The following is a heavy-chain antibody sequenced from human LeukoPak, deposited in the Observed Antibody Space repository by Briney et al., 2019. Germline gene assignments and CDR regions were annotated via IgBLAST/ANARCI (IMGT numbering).Heavy chain of an antibody. V-gene: IGHV1-2*02. CDR3: AREGIQLWLRDYYYYMDV. J-gene: IGHJ6*03. CDR1: GYTFTGYY. Sequence: ASVKVSCKASGYTFTGYYMHWVRQAPGQGLEWMGWINPNSDGTNYAQKFQGRVTMTRDTSISTAYMELSRLRSDDTAVYYCAREGIQLWLRDYYYYMDVWGKGTTVTVSS. D-gene: IGHD5-18*01. CDR2: INPNSDGT.